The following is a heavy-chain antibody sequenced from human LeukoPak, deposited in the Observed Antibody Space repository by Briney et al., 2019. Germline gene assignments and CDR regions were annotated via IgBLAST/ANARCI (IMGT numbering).Heavy chain of an antibody. Sequence: PGGSLSLSCEASGFTFSRCAMNWVRQAPGKGLEWVSSISTGGDITHYPDSVKGRFTISRDNSRNTVFLQMTSLRAEDTATYYCAKAYCSSSSCYTDYWGQGNLATVSS. V-gene: IGHV3-23*01. CDR1: GFTFSRCA. CDR3: AKAYCSSSSCYTDY. CDR2: ISTGGDIT. J-gene: IGHJ4*02. D-gene: IGHD2-2*02.